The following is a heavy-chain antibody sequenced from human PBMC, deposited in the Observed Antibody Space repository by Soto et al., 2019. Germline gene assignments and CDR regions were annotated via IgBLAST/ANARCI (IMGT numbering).Heavy chain of an antibody. J-gene: IGHJ4*02. V-gene: IGHV1-18*01. CDR1: GYTFINYH. CDR3: AKSPRGEMATD. D-gene: IGHD5-12*01. CDR2: INTYNGMT. Sequence: QVQLVQSGGEVKKPGASVTVSCKASGYTFINYHITWVRQAPGQGLEWMAWINTYNGMTDYAQKFQGSVTMTRDTSTSTAYMELRNLGSDYTAVYFCAKSPRGEMATDWGQGTLVTVSS.